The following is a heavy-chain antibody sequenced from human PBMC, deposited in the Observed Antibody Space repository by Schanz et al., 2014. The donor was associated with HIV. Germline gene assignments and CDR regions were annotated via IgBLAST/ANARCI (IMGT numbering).Heavy chain of an antibody. V-gene: IGHV1-2*02. Sequence: QVQLVQSGAEMKKPGASVKVSCKTSGYTFTGYFMHWVRQAPGQGLEWMGWINPNSGGTNYAQKFQGRVTMTRDTSISTAYMEMRRLRSDDTAVYYCARGVSVDCTGINNCYTRKWFDPWGQGTLVTVSS. CDR1: GYTFTGYF. D-gene: IGHD2-2*02. J-gene: IGHJ5*02. CDR3: ARGVSVDCTGINNCYTRKWFDP. CDR2: INPNSGGT.